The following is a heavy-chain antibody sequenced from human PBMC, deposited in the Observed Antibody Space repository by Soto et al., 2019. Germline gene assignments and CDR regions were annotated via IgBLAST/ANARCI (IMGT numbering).Heavy chain of an antibody. D-gene: IGHD2-2*01. CDR1: GFTFSSYG. CDR2: IWYDGSNK. Sequence: QVQLVESGGGVVQPGRSLRLSCAASGFTFSSYGMHWVRQAPGKGLEWVAVIWYDGSNKYYADSVKGRFTISRDNSKNTLYLQMNSLRAEDTAVYYCARDPIVVVPAAFFDYWGQGTLVTVSS. CDR3: ARDPIVVVPAAFFDY. J-gene: IGHJ4*02. V-gene: IGHV3-33*01.